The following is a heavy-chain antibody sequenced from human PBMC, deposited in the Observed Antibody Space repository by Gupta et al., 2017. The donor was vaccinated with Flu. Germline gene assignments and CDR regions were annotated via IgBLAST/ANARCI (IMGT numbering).Heavy chain of an antibody. D-gene: IGHD1-26*01. CDR1: GFTFVDYA. Sequence: EVQLVESGGGLVQPGRSLRLSCTASGFTFVDYAMRWVRQAPGKGLEWVGFIRSKAYGGTTEYAASVKGRFTISRDDSKSIAYLQMNSLKTEDTAVYYCTRGRREWELLPDAFDIWGQGTMVTVSS. V-gene: IGHV3-49*04. CDR3: TRGRREWELLPDAFDI. CDR2: IRSKAYGGTT. J-gene: IGHJ3*02.